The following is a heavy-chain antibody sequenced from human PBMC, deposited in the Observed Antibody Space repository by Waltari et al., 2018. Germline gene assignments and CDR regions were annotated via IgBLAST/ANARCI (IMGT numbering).Heavy chain of an antibody. V-gene: IGHV3-30*18. Sequence: QVQLVESGGGVVQPGRSLRLSCAASGFTFSSYGMHWVRQAPGKGLEWVAGISYDGNNKYYADSVKGRFTISRDNSKNTLYLRMNSLRAEDTAVYYCAKAHSSGWYYFDSCGQGTLVIVSS. CDR3: AKAHSSGWYYFDS. CDR1: GFTFSSYG. CDR2: ISYDGNNK. J-gene: IGHJ4*02. D-gene: IGHD6-19*01.